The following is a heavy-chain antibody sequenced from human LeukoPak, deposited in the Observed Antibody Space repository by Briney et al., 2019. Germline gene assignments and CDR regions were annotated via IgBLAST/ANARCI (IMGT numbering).Heavy chain of an antibody. D-gene: IGHD3-22*01. CDR1: GYTFTSYY. CDR3: ARAGYYYDSSGYYSYFDY. V-gene: IGHV1-46*01. Sequence: GASVKVSCKASGYTFTSYYMHWVRQAPGQGLEWMGIINPSGGSTSYAQKFQGRVTMTRDTSTSTVYMELSSLRSEDTAVYYCARAGYYYDSSGYYSYFDYWGQGTLVTVSS. J-gene: IGHJ4*02. CDR2: INPSGGST.